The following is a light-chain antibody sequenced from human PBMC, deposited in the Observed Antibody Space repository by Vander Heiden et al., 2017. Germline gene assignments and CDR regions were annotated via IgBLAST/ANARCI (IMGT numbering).Light chain of an antibody. J-gene: IGLJ2*01. CDR3: STYASSNTVV. CDR1: SSDVGGYNY. CDR2: EVS. V-gene: IGLV2-8*01. Sequence: QSALTQPPSASGSPGPSVTISCTGASSDVGGYNYVSWYQQHPGKAPKLMIYEVSKRPAGVPGRFSGSKSGNTASLTVSGLQAEDEADYYCSTYASSNTVVFGGGTKLTVL.